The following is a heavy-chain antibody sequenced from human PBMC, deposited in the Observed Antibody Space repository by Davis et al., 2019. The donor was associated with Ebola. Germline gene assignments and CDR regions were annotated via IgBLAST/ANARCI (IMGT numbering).Heavy chain of an antibody. V-gene: IGHV4-34*01. J-gene: IGHJ4*02. CDR1: DGSFSGYY. Sequence: PSETLSLTCAVYDGSFSGYYWSWIRQPPGKGLEWIGEINHSGSTNYNPSLKSRVTISVDTSKNQFSLKLSSVTAADTAVYYCSFKAYCTNGVCSTGTPARVDYWGQGTLVTVSS. CDR3: SFKAYCTNGVCSTGTPARVDY. D-gene: IGHD2-8*01. CDR2: INHSGST.